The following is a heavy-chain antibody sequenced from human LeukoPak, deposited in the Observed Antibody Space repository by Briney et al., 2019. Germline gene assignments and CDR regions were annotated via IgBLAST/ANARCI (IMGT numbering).Heavy chain of an antibody. V-gene: IGHV3-23*01. Sequence: PGGSLRLSCAVSGFTFSSYAMSWVRQAPGKGLEWVSLISDSGGNTYYADSVKGRFTISRDNSKNTLSLQMNSLRAEDTAVYYCAKDVRVGGGGMDVWGQGTPVTVSS. CDR1: GFTFSSYA. J-gene: IGHJ6*02. CDR3: AKDVRVGGGGMDV. CDR2: ISDSGGNT. D-gene: IGHD1-26*01.